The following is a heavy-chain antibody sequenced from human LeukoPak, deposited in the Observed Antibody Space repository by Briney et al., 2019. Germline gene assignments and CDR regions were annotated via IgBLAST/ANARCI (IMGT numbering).Heavy chain of an antibody. CDR2: IYYSGNT. CDR3: AHFKGGSFDF. CDR1: GGSISSSNYY. J-gene: IGHJ3*01. D-gene: IGHD1-26*01. V-gene: IGHV4-39*01. Sequence: SETLSLTCTVSGGSISSSNYYWRWIRQPPGKGLEWIGSIYYSGNTYYNPSLKSRVTISVDTSKNQFSLKLTSVTAADTAVYYCAHFKGGSFDFWGQGTMVTVSS.